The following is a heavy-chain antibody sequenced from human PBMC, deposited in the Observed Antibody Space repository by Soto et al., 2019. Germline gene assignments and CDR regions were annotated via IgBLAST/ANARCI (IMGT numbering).Heavy chain of an antibody. CDR3: ARGRRRWLQFDY. V-gene: IGHV4-30-4*01. Sequence: PSETLSLTCTVSGGSISSGDYYWSWIRQPPGKGLEWIGYIYYSGSTYYNPSLKSRVTISVDTSKNQFSLKLSSVTAADTAVYYCARGRRRWLQFDYWGQGTLVTVSS. D-gene: IGHD5-12*01. CDR1: GGSISSGDYY. CDR2: IYYSGST. J-gene: IGHJ4*02.